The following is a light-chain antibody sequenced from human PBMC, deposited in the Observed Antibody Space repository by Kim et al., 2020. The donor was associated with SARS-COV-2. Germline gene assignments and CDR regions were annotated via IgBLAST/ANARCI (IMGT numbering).Light chain of an antibody. J-gene: IGLJ1*01. CDR2: DVT. CDR3: SSYTSSSTFV. V-gene: IGLV2-14*04. CDR1: SCDVGGFNY. Sequence: GQAITISCTGTSCDVGGFNYVSWYQQYPGKAPKLMIYDVTKRPLGISNRFSGSKFGNTASLTISGLQADDESDYYCSSYTSSSTFVFGTGTKVTVL.